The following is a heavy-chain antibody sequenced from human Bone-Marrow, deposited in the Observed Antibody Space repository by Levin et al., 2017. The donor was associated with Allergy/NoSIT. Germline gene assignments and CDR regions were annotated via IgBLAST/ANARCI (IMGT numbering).Heavy chain of an antibody. D-gene: IGHD3-10*01. V-gene: IGHV4-34*01. CDR2: IRHSGST. CDR3: ARGDWGVRFDS. Sequence: PSETLSLTCAVYGESFSGHYWSWIRQAPGKGLEWIGEIRHSGSTNYNPSLKSRVTISEEMSKNQFSLKLSSVTATDTAVYYCARGDWGVRFDSWGQGTLVSVSS. J-gene: IGHJ4*02. CDR1: GESFSGHY.